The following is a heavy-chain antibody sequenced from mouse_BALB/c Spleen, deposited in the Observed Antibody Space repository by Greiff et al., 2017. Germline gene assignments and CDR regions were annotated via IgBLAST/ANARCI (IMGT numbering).Heavy chain of an antibody. CDR1: GFSLTSYG. Sequence: VKLQESGPGLVAPSQSLSITCTVSGFSLTSYGVHWVRQPPGKGLEWLGVIWAGGSTNYNSALMSRLSISKDNSKSQVFLKMNSLQTDDTAMYYCARGIRAHFDYWGQGTTLTVSS. CDR2: IWAGGST. V-gene: IGHV2-9*02. J-gene: IGHJ2*01. CDR3: ARGIRAHFDY. D-gene: IGHD1-1*01.